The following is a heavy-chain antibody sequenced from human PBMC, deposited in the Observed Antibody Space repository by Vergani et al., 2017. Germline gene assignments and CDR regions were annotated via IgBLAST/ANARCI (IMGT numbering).Heavy chain of an antibody. CDR3: AITRDYYDSSGPLGY. Sequence: QVQLVESGGGVVQPGRSLRLSCAASGFTFSSYGMHWVRQAPGKGLEWVAVIWYDGSNKYYADSVKGRFTISRDNSKNTLYLQMNSLRAEDTAVYYCAITRDYYDSSGPLGYWGQGTLVTVSS. D-gene: IGHD3-22*01. V-gene: IGHV3-33*01. J-gene: IGHJ4*02. CDR1: GFTFSSYG. CDR2: IWYDGSNK.